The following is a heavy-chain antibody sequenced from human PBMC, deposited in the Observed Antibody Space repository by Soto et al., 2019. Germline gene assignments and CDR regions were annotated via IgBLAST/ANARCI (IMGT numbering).Heavy chain of an antibody. CDR1: GFAFNIYA. CDR2: ISGSADST. CDR3: AKDRNHDGSGSYFDY. J-gene: IGHJ4*02. Sequence: EVPLLESGGGLVQPGGSLRVSCAASGFAFNIYAMSWVRQAPGKGLEWVSVISGSADSTNYADSVKGRFTISRDNSKNTVDLQMNSRRVEEKAVYYCAKDRNHDGSGSYFDYWGQGTRVTVSS. D-gene: IGHD3-10*01. V-gene: IGHV3-23*01.